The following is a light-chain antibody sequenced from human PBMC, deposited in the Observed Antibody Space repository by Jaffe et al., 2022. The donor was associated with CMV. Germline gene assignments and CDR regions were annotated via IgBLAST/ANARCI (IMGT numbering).Light chain of an antibody. J-gene: IGKJ1*01. V-gene: IGKV1-9*01. CDR3: QQFNSYPRT. CDR2: AAS. Sequence: DIQLTQSPSFLSASVGDRVTITCRASQGISSYLAWYQQKPGKAPELLIYAASTLQSGVPSRFSGSGSGTEFTLTISSLQPEDSATYYCQQFNSYPRTFGQGTKVEIK. CDR1: QGISSY.